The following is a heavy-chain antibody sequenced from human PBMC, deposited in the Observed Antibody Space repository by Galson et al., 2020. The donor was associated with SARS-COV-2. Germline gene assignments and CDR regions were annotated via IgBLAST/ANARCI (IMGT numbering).Heavy chain of an antibody. CDR1: GITFSIYT. CDR3: AGDSRVGVPAAMHYSYYYGMDV. V-gene: IGHV3-30-3*01. CDR2: ISSDGSNK. Sequence: GASLKISCAASGITFSIYTMHWVRQAPGKGLEWVAVISSDGSNKDYADSVKGRFTISRDNSKNTLFLQMNSLRAEDTAVFYCAGDSRVGVPAAMHYSYYYGMDVWGRGTTVTVSS. J-gene: IGHJ6*02. D-gene: IGHD2-2*01.